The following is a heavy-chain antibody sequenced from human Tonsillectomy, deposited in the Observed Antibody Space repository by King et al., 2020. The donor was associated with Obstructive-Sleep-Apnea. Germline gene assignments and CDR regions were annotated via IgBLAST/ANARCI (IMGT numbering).Heavy chain of an antibody. CDR3: ARIREVEGQLWLFDY. V-gene: IGHV2-26*01. D-gene: IGHD5-18*01. Sequence: TLKESGLVLVKPTETLTLTCTVSGFSLSNARMGVSWIRQPPGKALEWLAHIFSNDGKSYSASLNRRLTLSKDTSKSQVVLTMTNMDPVDTATYYFARIREVEGQLWLFDYWGQGPLVTVSS. J-gene: IGHJ4*02. CDR1: GFSLSNARMG. CDR2: IFSNDGK.